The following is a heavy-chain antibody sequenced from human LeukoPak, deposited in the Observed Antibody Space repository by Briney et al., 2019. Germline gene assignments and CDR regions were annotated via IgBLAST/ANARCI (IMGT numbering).Heavy chain of an antibody. Sequence: IPGGSLRLSCAASGFTFSNAWMSWVRQAPGKGLEWVGRIKSKTDGGTTDYAAPVKGRFTISRDDSKNTLYLQMNSLKTEDTAVYYCTTRSGSGSYFQSFYAYYFDYWGQGTLVTVSS. CDR1: GFTFSNAW. CDR2: IKSKTDGGTT. D-gene: IGHD3-10*01. V-gene: IGHV3-15*01. J-gene: IGHJ4*02. CDR3: TTRSGSGSYFQSFYAYYFDY.